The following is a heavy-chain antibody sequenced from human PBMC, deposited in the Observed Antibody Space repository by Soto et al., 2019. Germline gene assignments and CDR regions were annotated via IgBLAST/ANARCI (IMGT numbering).Heavy chain of an antibody. Sequence: ASVKVSCKASGGTFSSYAISWVRQAPGQGLEWMGWINPNSGNTGYAQKFQGRVTMTRNTSISTAYMELSSLRSEDTAVYYCARDLAGRIDYWAQGTLVTVSS. CDR1: GGTFSSYA. CDR3: ARDLAGRIDY. D-gene: IGHD6-25*01. J-gene: IGHJ4*02. CDR2: INPNSGNT. V-gene: IGHV1-8*02.